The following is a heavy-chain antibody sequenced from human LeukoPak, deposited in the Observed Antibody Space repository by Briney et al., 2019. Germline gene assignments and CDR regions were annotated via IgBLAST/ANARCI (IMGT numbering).Heavy chain of an antibody. CDR2: VDPKSGGT. D-gene: IGHD1-14*01. J-gene: IGHJ4*02. CDR1: GYTFTDHH. CDR3: ATETWYFAS. Sequence: ASVKVSCKTSGYTFTDHHMHWVRQAPGQGLEWMGRVDPKSGGTIYAQNFQGRVAMTSHTSTSTASMEVSSLKSDDTAVYYCATETWYFASWGQGTLVTVSP. V-gene: IGHV1-2*02.